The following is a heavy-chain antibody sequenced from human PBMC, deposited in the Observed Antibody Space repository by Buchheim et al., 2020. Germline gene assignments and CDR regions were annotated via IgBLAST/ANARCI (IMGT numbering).Heavy chain of an antibody. Sequence: EVQLVESGGGVVRPGGSLRLSCAASGFTFDDYGMSWVRQAPGKGLEWVSGINGNGGSTGDADSVKGRFNISRDKAKNSLYLQMNSLRAEDTALYYCARDMSYCGGDCYYGMDVWGQGTT. J-gene: IGHJ6*02. CDR1: GFTFDDYG. V-gene: IGHV3-20*04. D-gene: IGHD2-21*01. CDR3: ARDMSYCGGDCYYGMDV. CDR2: INGNGGST.